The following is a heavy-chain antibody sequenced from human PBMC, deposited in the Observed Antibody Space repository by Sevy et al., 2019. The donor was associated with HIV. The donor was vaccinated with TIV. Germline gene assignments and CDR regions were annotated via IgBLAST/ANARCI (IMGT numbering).Heavy chain of an antibody. J-gene: IGHJ6*02. CDR3: ATYSNYDYIYGMDV. CDR1: GFTFSDYF. Sequence: GSLRLSCTPSGFTFSDYFMNWIRQAPGKGLEWVSYISSSGSTRYYADSVKGRFTISRDNAKNSLSLQMNSLRAEDTAVYYCATYSNYDYIYGMDVWGQGTTVTVSS. CDR2: ISSSGSTR. V-gene: IGHV3-11*04. D-gene: IGHD4-4*01.